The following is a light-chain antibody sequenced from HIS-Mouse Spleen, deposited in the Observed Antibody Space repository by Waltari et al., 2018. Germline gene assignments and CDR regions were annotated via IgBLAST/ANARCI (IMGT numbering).Light chain of an antibody. J-gene: IGLJ2*01. V-gene: IGLV3-10*01. CDR2: EAS. Sequence: SYELTQPPSVSVSPGQTARITCSGDALPKKYAYWYQQKSGQAPVLVIYEASKRTSGIPERFSCSSSGTMATLTISGAQVEDEADYYCYSTDSSGNHRVFGGGTKLTVL. CDR1: ALPKKY. CDR3: YSTDSSGNHRV.